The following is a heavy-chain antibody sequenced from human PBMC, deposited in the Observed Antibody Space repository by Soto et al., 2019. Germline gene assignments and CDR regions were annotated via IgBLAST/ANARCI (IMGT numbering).Heavy chain of an antibody. Sequence: KPSETLSLTCTVSGGSISNSFLSWIRQSPGKGLEWIGNILYSGVTNYNPSLESRLTILVDTSKNQFSLKLTSMTAADTGVYFCARAIGLNYGRGTLDVWGQGTTVTVYS. V-gene: IGHV4-59*01. CDR2: ILYSGVT. CDR3: ARAIGLNYGRGTLDV. J-gene: IGHJ6*02. D-gene: IGHD3-10*02. CDR1: GGSISNSF.